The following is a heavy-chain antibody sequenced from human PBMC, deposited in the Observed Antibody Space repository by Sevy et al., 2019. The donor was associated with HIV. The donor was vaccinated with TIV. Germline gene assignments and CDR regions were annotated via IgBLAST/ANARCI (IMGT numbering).Heavy chain of an antibody. CDR1: GGSISSYY. CDR2: LYYSGST. CDR3: ARGRTYYDFWSGHGGFDY. J-gene: IGHJ4*02. Sequence: SETLSLTCTVSGGSISSYYWSWIRQPPGKGLEWIGYLYYSGSTNYNPSLKSRVTISVDTSKNQFSLKLSSVTAADTAVYYCARGRTYYDFWSGHGGFDYWGQGTLVTVSS. V-gene: IGHV4-59*01. D-gene: IGHD3-3*01.